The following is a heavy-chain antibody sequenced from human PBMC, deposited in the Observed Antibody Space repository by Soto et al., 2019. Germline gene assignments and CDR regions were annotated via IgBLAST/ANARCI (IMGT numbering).Heavy chain of an antibody. D-gene: IGHD3-22*01. V-gene: IGHV1-69*13. CDR1: GGTFSSYA. CDR3: ATGWDYYDSSGYKYYFDY. J-gene: IGHJ4*02. CDR2: IIPIFGTA. Sequence: ASVKVSCKASGGTFSSYAISWVRQAPGQGLEWMGGIIPIFGTANYAQKFQGRVTITADESTSTAYMELSSLRSEDTAVYYCATGWDYYDSSGYKYYFDYWGQGTLVTVS.